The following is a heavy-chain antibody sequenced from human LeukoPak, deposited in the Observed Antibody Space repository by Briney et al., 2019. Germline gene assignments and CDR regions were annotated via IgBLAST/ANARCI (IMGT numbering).Heavy chain of an antibody. CDR2: IFPPDSET. D-gene: IGHD3-3*01. CDR1: GYSFITYW. J-gene: IGHJ5*02. V-gene: IGHV5-51*01. CDR3: ARRLEADWFDP. Sequence: GESLKISCKTSGYSFITYWIGWVRQMPGKGLEWMGVIFPPDSETRYNPSFQGQVTISADKSISTAYLQWSSLKASDTAMYYCARRLEADWFDPWGQGTLVTVSS.